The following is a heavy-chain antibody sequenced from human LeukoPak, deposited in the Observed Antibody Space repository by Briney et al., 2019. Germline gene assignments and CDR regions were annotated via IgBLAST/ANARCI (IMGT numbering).Heavy chain of an antibody. CDR1: GGSTRSSSYY. J-gene: IGHJ4*02. V-gene: IGHV4-39*01. CDR2: IYYSGST. CDR3: ARQVVAVAGTGYFDY. D-gene: IGHD6-19*01. Sequence: SETLSLTCTVSGGSTRSSSYYWGWIRQPPGKGLEWIGSIYYSGSTYYNASLKSRGTISVDTSKNQFSLKLNSVTAADTAVYFCARQVVAVAGTGYFDYWGQGTLVTVSS.